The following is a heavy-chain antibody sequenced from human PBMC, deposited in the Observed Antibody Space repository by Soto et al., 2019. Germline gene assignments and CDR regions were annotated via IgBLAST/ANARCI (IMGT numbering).Heavy chain of an antibody. Sequence: ASVKVSCKASGYTFTSYGISWVRQAPGQGLEWMGWISAYNGNTDYPQKLQGRVTMTTDTSTSTAYMELRSLRSDDTAVYYCAREGYCISTSCYASALDYGGKETLVTVPS. D-gene: IGHD2-2*01. J-gene: IGHJ4*02. CDR2: ISAYNGNT. V-gene: IGHV1-18*01. CDR1: GYTFTSYG. CDR3: AREGYCISTSCYASALDY.